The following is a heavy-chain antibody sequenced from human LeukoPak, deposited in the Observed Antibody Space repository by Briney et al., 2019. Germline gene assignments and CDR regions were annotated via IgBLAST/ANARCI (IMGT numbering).Heavy chain of an antibody. J-gene: IGHJ4*02. CDR3: ARDGGEYYDSSGYYDY. CDR2: IWYDGSNK. V-gene: IGHV3-33*01. CDR1: GFTFSSYG. D-gene: IGHD3-22*01. Sequence: PGGSLRLSCAASGFTFSSYGMHWVRQAPGKGLEWVAVIWYDGSNKYYADSVKGRFTISRDNSKNTLYLQMSSLRAEDTAVYYCARDGGEYYDSSGYYDYWGQGTLVTVSS.